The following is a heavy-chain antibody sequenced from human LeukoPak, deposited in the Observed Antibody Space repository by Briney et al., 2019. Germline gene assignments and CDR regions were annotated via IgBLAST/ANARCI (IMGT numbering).Heavy chain of an antibody. CDR2: IYYSGST. J-gene: IGHJ4*02. Sequence: SETLSLTCTVSGGSISSYYWSWIRQPPGKGLEWIGYIYYSGSTNYNPSLKSRVTISVDTSKNQFSLKLSSVTAADTAVYYCARMHYYDSSGRLDYWGQGTLVTVSS. CDR3: ARMHYYDSSGRLDY. D-gene: IGHD3-22*01. V-gene: IGHV4-59*08. CDR1: GGSISSYY.